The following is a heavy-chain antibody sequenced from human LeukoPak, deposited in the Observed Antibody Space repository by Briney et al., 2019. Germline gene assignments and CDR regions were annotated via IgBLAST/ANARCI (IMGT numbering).Heavy chain of an antibody. CDR3: ARDGNYYGMDV. J-gene: IGHJ6*02. CDR1: GLTFSSYW. CDR2: IKQDGSEK. Sequence: GGSLRLSCAASGLTFSSYWMSWVRQAPGKGLEWVANIKQDGSEKYYVDSVKGRFTISRDNAKNSLYLQMNSLRVEDTAVYYCARDGNYYGMDVWGQGTTVTVSS. V-gene: IGHV3-7*01.